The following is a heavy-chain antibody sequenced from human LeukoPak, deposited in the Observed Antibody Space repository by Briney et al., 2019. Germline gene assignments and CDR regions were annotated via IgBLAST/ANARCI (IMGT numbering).Heavy chain of an antibody. D-gene: IGHD3-3*01. J-gene: IGHJ6*03. CDR3: ARDVLDAVPYYYYYYMDV. V-gene: IGHV3-21*01. CDR2: ISSSSSYI. Sequence: GGSLRLSCAASGFTFSSYSMNWVRQAPGKGLEWVSSISSSSSYIYYADSVKGRFTISRDNAKNSLYLQMNSLRAEDTAVYYCARDVLDAVPYYYYYYMDVWGKGTTVTVSS. CDR1: GFTFSSYS.